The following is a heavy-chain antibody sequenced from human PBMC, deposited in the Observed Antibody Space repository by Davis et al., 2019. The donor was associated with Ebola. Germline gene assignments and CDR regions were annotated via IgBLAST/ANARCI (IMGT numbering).Heavy chain of an antibody. J-gene: IGHJ5*02. CDR1: GFTVSSNH. CDR3: ATRDVSSNCFGFYP. D-gene: IGHD6-13*01. Sequence: GGSLRLSCAASGFTVSSNHMSWVRQAPGKGLEWVSTIGTSGDTYYADSVRGRLTISRDNSKNTVYLQMDSLRADDTAVYYCATRDVSSNCFGFYPWGQGTLVTVSS. CDR2: IGTSGDT. V-gene: IGHV3-53*01.